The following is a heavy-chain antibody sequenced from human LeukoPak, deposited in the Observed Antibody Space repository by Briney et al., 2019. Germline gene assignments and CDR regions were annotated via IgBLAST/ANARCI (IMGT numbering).Heavy chain of an antibody. CDR1: GFTFSSYG. D-gene: IGHD6-13*01. Sequence: GGSLRLSCAASGFTFSSYGMHWVRQAPGKGLEWVAVISYDGSNKYYADSVKGRFTISRDNSKNTLYLQMNSLRAEDTAVYYCARSRYSSSWYYWFDPWGQGTLVTVSS. J-gene: IGHJ5*02. CDR3: ARSRYSSSWYYWFDP. CDR2: ISYDGSNK. V-gene: IGHV3-30*03.